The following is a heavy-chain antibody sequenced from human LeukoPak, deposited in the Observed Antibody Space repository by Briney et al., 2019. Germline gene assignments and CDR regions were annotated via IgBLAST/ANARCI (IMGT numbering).Heavy chain of an antibody. CDR2: INPNSGDT. CDR1: GYTFTGYY. J-gene: IGHJ4*02. V-gene: IGHV1-2*02. CDR3: ARFGDSHADS. Sequence: ASVKVSCKASGYTFTGYYLHWVRQAPGQGLVWMGWINPNSGDTNYAQKFQGGVTMTSDTSISTAYMELSRLRSDDTAVYYCARFGDSHADSWGQGTLVTVSS. D-gene: IGHD3-10*01.